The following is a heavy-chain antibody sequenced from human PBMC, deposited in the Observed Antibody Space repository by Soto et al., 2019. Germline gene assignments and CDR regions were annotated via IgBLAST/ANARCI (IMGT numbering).Heavy chain of an antibody. J-gene: IGHJ6*02. CDR1: GYTFTSYD. CDR3: ARDYSSGWHRYYYYYYGMDV. V-gene: IGHV1-8*01. CDR2: MNPNSGNT. Sequence: ASVKVSCKASGYTFTSYDINWVRQATGQGLEWMGWMNPNSGNTGYAQKFQGRVTMTRNTSISTAYMELSNLRSEDTAVYYCARDYSSGWHRYYYYYYGMDVWGQGTTVTVSS. D-gene: IGHD6-19*01.